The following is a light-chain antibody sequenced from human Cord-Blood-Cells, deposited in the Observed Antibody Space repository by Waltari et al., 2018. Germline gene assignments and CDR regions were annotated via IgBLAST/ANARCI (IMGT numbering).Light chain of an antibody. J-gene: IGKJ3*01. CDR3: QQRSNWPPFT. Sequence: IALTQSPATLSLSPGARATLSCRASQSVSSYLAWYQQKPGQAPRLLIYDASNRATGIPARFSGSGSGTDFTLTISSLEPEDFAVYYCQQRSNWPPFTFGPGTKVDIK. V-gene: IGKV3-11*01. CDR1: QSVSSY. CDR2: DAS.